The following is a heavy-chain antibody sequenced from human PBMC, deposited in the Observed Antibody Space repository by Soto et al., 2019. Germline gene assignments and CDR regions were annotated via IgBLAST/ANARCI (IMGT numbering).Heavy chain of an antibody. V-gene: IGHV1-69*01. CDR3: ARVRYSSPMGYYYGMDV. D-gene: IGHD6-19*01. Sequence: QAQLEQSGGEVKKPGSSVKVSCKASRVAFSKFIVTWVRQAPGLGLEWVGGIIANFGTANYAQKFQGRVTITADESTSTSYMEVNNLRSVDTAVYYCARVRYSSPMGYYYGMDVWCQGTTVTVSS. J-gene: IGHJ6*02. CDR1: RVAFSKFI. CDR2: IIANFGTA.